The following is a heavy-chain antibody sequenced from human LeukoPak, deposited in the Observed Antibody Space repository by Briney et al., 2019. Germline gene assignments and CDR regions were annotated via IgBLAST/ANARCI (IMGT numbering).Heavy chain of an antibody. V-gene: IGHV3-21*01. Sequence: MSGGSLRLSCAASGFTFSSYSMNWVRQAPGKGLEWVSSISSSSSYIYYADSVKGRFTISRDNSKNTLYLQMNSLRAEDTAVYYCASNLAAAGRDYYYGMDVWGQGTTVTVSS. J-gene: IGHJ6*02. CDR3: ASNLAAAGRDYYYGMDV. CDR2: ISSSSSYI. CDR1: GFTFSSYS. D-gene: IGHD6-13*01.